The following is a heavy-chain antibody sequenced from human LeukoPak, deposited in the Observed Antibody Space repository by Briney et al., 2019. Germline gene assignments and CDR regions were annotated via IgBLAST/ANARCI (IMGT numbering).Heavy chain of an antibody. V-gene: IGHV3-30*18. CDR2: IIHDGSNK. J-gene: IGHJ4*02. CDR3: AKSGTSSGWEY. Sequence: GGSLRLSCAASGFTFKTYGMHWVRQAPGKGLEWVAVIIHDGSNKYDADSVKGRFTISRDNSKNTLYMQMNSLRAEDTAVYYCAKSGTSSGWEYWGQGTLVTVSS. CDR1: GFTFKTYG. D-gene: IGHD6-19*01.